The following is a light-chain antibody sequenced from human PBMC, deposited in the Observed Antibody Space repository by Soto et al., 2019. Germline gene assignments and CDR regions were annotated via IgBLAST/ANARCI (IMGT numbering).Light chain of an antibody. CDR1: SSDFGGYNY. V-gene: IGLV2-14*03. CDR3: CSYTSSSTPWV. Sequence: QSVLTQPASVSGSPGQSITISCTGTSSDFGGYNYVSWYQQHPGKAPKLMIYDVRDRPSGVSNRFSASKSGNTASLTISGLQAEDEADYYCCSYTSSSTPWVFGTGTKVTVL. CDR2: DVR. J-gene: IGLJ1*01.